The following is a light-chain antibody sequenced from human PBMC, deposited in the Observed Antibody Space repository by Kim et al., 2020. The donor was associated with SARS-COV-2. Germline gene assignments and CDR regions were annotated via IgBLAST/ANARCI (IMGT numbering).Light chain of an antibody. CDR3: SSFSSKTTWV. CDR1: SSDIGGYDF. V-gene: IGLV2-14*03. CDR2: DVN. J-gene: IGLJ3*02. Sequence: QSALTQPASVSGSPGQSITISCTGTSSDIGGYDFVSWYQHHPGKAPKLMIYDVNKWPSGVSRRFSGSKSDTTASLTISALQPEDEADYYCSSFSSKTTWVFGGGTRLTVL.